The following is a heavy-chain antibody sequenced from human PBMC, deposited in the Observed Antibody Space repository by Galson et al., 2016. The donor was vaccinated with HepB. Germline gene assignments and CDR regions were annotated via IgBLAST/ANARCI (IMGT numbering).Heavy chain of an antibody. D-gene: IGHD6-6*01. J-gene: IGHJ4*02. CDR1: GTSITSYY. Sequence: LSLTCTVSGTSITSYYWSWIRQAPGKGLEWIGHTHYRESNDYNPSLKSRVIMSVDTSKSQFPLKLSSVTAADTAVYYCARYLRGSRSSMFDYWGQGTLVTVSS. CDR2: THYRESN. CDR3: ARYLRGSRSSMFDY. V-gene: IGHV4-59*01.